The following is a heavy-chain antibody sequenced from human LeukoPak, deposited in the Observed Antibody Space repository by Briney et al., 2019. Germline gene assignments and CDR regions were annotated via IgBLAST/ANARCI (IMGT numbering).Heavy chain of an antibody. J-gene: IGHJ4*02. CDR2: IHPSGST. CDR3: SRGGEAHKGGDY. D-gene: IGHD3-16*01. Sequence: PAGTLSLTCAVYSGSFSSYYWSWTRQAPGKGLEWIGEIHPSGSTNFNPSLQSRVTILMDSSKRHFSLKLNSVTAADTAVYYCSRGGEAHKGGDYWGQGTLVTVSS. CDR1: SGSFSSYY. V-gene: IGHV4-34*01.